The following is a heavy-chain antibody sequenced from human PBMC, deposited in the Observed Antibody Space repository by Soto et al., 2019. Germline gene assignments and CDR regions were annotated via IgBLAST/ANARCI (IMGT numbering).Heavy chain of an antibody. D-gene: IGHD3-10*01. CDR2: IYNSGST. CDR1: GGSVSSVSYY. CDR3: ARVLWYYASGSSNADHYFDY. J-gene: IGHJ4*02. V-gene: IGHV4-61*01. Sequence: SETLSLTCTVSGGSVSSVSYYWSWIRQSPGKRLEWIGYIYNSGSTKYNPSLKSRVTMSIDTSKNQFSLRLSSVAAADTAVYYCARVLWYYASGSSNADHYFDYWGQGTLVTVSS.